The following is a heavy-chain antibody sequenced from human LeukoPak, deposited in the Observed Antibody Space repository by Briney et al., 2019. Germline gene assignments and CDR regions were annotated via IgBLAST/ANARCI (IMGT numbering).Heavy chain of an antibody. CDR1: GGSISSGSYY. V-gene: IGHV4-61*02. J-gene: IGHJ4*02. Sequence: SETLSLTCTVSGGSISSGSYYWSWIRQPAGKGLEWIGRIYTSGSTNYNPSLKSRVTVSVDTSKNQFSLKLSSVTAADTAVYYCARGPGTVTTSGFDYWGQGTLVTVSS. CDR2: IYTSGST. CDR3: ARGPGTVTTSGFDY. D-gene: IGHD4-17*01.